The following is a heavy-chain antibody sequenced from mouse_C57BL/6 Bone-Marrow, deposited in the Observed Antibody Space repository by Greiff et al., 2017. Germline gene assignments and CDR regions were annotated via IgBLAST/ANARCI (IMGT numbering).Heavy chain of an antibody. CDR1: GYAFTNYL. D-gene: IGHD2-1*01. CDR2: INPGRGGT. V-gene: IGHV1-54*01. J-gene: IGHJ3*01. CDR3: ARGDGNYRFAY. Sequence: VQLQQSGAELVRPGTSVKVSCKASGYAFTNYLIEWVKQRPGQGLEWIGVINPGRGGTNYNEQFKGKATLTADKSSSTAYMQLSSLPSEDSAVYFCARGDGNYRFAYWGQGTLVTVSA.